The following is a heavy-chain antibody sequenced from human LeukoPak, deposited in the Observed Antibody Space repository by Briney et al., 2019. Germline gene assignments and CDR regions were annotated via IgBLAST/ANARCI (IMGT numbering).Heavy chain of an antibody. D-gene: IGHD3-10*01. CDR1: GFTFSSYA. V-gene: IGHV3-30-3*01. CDR3: ARDRDKSSGSYYTLPNWFDP. Sequence: GGSLRLSCAASGFTFSSYAMSWVRQAPGKGLEWVAVISYDGSNKYYADSVKGRFTISRDNSKNTLYLQMNSLRAEDTAVYYCARDRDKSSGSYYTLPNWFDPWGQGTLVTVSS. J-gene: IGHJ5*02. CDR2: ISYDGSNK.